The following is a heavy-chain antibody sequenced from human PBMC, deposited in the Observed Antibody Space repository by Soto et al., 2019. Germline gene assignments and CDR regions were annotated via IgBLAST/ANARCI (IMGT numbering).Heavy chain of an antibody. CDR3: AREAGERFLEWSPRYYGMDV. CDR1: GFTFSSYG. V-gene: IGHV3-33*01. J-gene: IGHJ6*02. D-gene: IGHD3-3*01. CDR2: IWYDGSNK. Sequence: GGSLRLSCAASGFTFSSYGMHWVRQAPGKGLEWVAVIWYDGSNKYYADSVKGRFTISRDNSKNTLYLQMNSLRAEETAVYYCAREAGERFLEWSPRYYGMDVWGQGTTVTVSS.